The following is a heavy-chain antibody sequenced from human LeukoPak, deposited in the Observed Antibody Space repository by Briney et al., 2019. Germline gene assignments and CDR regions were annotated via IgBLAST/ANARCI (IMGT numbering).Heavy chain of an antibody. Sequence: GGSLRFSCAASGFTFSSYAMSWVRQAPGKGLEWVSAISGSGGSTYYADSVKGRFTISRDNSKNTLYLQMNSLKTEDTAVYYCTREELVASHSDASAIWGQGTMVTVSS. J-gene: IGHJ3*02. CDR3: TREELVASHSDASAI. D-gene: IGHD2-2*01. V-gene: IGHV3-23*01. CDR2: ISGSGGST. CDR1: GFTFSSYA.